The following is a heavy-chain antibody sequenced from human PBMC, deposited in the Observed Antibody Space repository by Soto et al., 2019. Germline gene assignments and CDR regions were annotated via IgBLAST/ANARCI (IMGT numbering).Heavy chain of an antibody. CDR2: INHSGST. J-gene: IGHJ4*02. V-gene: IGHV4-34*01. D-gene: IGHD2-21*02. Sequence: PSETLSLTCAVYGGSFSGYYWSWIRQPPGKGLEWIGEINHSGSTNYNPSLQSRVTISVDTSKNQFSLKLSSVTAADTAVYYCARGRWAYCGGDCYQPYFDYWGQGTLVTVSS. CDR1: GGSFSGYY. CDR3: ARGRWAYCGGDCYQPYFDY.